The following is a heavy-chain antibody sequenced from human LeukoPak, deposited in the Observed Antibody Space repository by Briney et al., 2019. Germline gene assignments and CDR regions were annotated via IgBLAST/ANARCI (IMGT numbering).Heavy chain of an antibody. CDR2: MNPNSGNT. J-gene: IGHJ6*03. CDR1: GYTFTGYY. Sequence: ASVKVSCKASGYTFTGYYIHWVRQATGQGLEWMGWMNPNSGNTGYAQKFQGRVTITRNTSISTAYMELSSLRSEDTAVYYCARGISQYGDYADYYYYMDVWGKGTTVTVSS. D-gene: IGHD4-17*01. V-gene: IGHV1-8*03. CDR3: ARGISQYGDYADYYYYMDV.